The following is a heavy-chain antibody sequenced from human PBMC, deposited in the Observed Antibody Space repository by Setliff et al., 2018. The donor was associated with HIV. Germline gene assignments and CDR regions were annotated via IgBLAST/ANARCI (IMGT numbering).Heavy chain of an antibody. D-gene: IGHD1-1*01. V-gene: IGHV3-66*02. CDR3: ARDTSPTGDAFDI. Sequence: PGGSLRLSCEASGFTVSSSYMAWVRQAPGKGLEWVSTIYSDGSTYHADSVKGRFTLSRDTSKNTLFLQMNSLRPEDAAVYYCARDTSPTGDAFDIWGQGTMVTVSS. CDR1: GFTVSSSY. CDR2: IYSDGST. J-gene: IGHJ3*02.